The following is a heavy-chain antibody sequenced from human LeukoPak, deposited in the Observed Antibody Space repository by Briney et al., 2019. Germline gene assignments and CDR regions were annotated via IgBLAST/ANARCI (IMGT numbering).Heavy chain of an antibody. D-gene: IGHD6-19*01. CDR1: GGSFSGFY. Sequence: SETLSLTCAVYGGSFSGFYWNWIRQPPGKGLEWIGEITHSGSTNYNPSLKSRVTISVDTSKNQFSLKLSSMTAADTAVYYCAGLRKKQWLANNYWGQGTLVTVSS. J-gene: IGHJ4*02. CDR3: AGLRKKQWLANNY. CDR2: ITHSGST. V-gene: IGHV4-34*01.